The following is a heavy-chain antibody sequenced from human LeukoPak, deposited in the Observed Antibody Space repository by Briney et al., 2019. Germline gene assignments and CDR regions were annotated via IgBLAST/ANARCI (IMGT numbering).Heavy chain of an antibody. V-gene: IGHV1-18*01. Sequence: ASVKVSCKASGYTFTSYGISWVRQAPGQGLEWMGWISASNGNTNYAQKLQGRVTMTTDTSTSTAYMELRSLRSDDTAVYYCARGFFCSGGSCYISGGWFDPWGQGTLVTVSS. J-gene: IGHJ5*02. CDR1: GYTFTSYG. CDR3: ARGFFCSGGSCYISGGWFDP. CDR2: ISASNGNT. D-gene: IGHD2-15*01.